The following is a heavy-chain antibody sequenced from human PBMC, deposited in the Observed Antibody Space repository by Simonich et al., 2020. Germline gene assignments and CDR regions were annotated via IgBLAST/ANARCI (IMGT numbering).Heavy chain of an antibody. D-gene: IGHD6-13*01. J-gene: IGHJ3*02. CDR1: GGSISSSSYY. CDR2: IYYSGST. V-gene: IGHV4-39*01. Sequence: QLQLQESGPGLVKPSETLSLTCTVSGGSISSSSYYWGLIRQPPGKGLEWIGSIYYSGSTYDNPSPKSRVTISVDTSKNQVSRKLSSVTAADTAVYYCARHAGFAFDIWGQGTMVTVSS. CDR3: ARHAGFAFDI.